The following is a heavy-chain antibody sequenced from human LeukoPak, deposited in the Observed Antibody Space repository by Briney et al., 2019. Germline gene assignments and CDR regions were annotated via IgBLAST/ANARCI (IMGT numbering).Heavy chain of an antibody. CDR3: ARWNNGGDY. V-gene: IGHV3-23*01. CDR1: GFTFSTYA. Sequence: GGSLRLSCAASGFTFSTYAMSWVRQAPGKGLEWVSAISGTGDSTYYVDSVKGRFTISRDNSKNTLYLQMNSLRAEDTAVYYCARWNNGGDYWGQGTLVTVSS. J-gene: IGHJ4*02. D-gene: IGHD1/OR15-1a*01. CDR2: ISGTGDST.